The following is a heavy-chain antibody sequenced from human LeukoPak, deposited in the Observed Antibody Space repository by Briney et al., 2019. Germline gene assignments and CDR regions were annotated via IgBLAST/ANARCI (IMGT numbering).Heavy chain of an antibody. CDR1: GYTFTSYD. V-gene: IGHV1-8*01. CDR3: ARTRSTYYYDSSGYYFYYYYYYMDV. D-gene: IGHD3-22*01. J-gene: IGHJ6*03. Sequence: ASVKVSCKASGYTFTSYDINGVRQATGQGLGWMGWMNPKSGNTGYAQKFQGRVTMTRNTSISTAYMELSSLRSDDTALYYCARTRSTYYYDSSGYYFYYYYYYMDVWGKGTTVPISS. CDR2: MNPKSGNT.